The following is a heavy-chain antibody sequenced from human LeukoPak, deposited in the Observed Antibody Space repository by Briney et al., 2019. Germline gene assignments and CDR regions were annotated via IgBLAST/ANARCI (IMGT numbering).Heavy chain of an antibody. CDR3: ARGRIYYDSSGDFDY. D-gene: IGHD3-22*01. J-gene: IGHJ4*02. V-gene: IGHV4-34*01. Sequence: SETLSLTCAVYGGSFSGYYWSWIRQPPGKGLAWIGEINHSGSTNYNPSLKSRVTISVDTSKNQFSLKLSSVTAADTAVYYCARGRIYYDSSGDFDYWGQGTLVTVSS. CDR1: GGSFSGYY. CDR2: INHSGST.